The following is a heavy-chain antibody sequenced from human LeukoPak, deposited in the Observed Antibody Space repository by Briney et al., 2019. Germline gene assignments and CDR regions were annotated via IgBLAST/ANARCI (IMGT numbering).Heavy chain of an antibody. J-gene: IGHJ4*02. CDR2: IYSSGST. Sequence: PSETLSLTCIVSGTSISNYYWSWIRQPAGKGLEWIGRIYSSGSTNYNLSLTSRATISVDKPKNQVSLRLESVTAADTAVYYCARERVGYDTSGRGPRFDSWGQGTLVTVSS. CDR1: GTSISNYY. D-gene: IGHD3-22*01. CDR3: ARERVGYDTSGRGPRFDS. V-gene: IGHV4-4*07.